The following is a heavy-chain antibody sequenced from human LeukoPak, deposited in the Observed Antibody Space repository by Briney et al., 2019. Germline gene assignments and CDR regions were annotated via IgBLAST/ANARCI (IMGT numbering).Heavy chain of an antibody. J-gene: IGHJ4*02. V-gene: IGHV3-64D*06. CDR1: GFTFSSYA. Sequence: GGSLRLSCAASGFTFSSYAMHWVRQAPGKGLEYVSAISSNGGSTYYADSVKGRFTISRDNSKNTLYLQMNSLRAEDTAVYYCVKEAWSSFDYWGQGTLVTVSS. D-gene: IGHD2-15*01. CDR3: VKEAWSSFDY. CDR2: ISSNGGST.